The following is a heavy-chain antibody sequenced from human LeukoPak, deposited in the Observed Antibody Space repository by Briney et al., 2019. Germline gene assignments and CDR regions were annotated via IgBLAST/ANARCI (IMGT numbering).Heavy chain of an antibody. D-gene: IGHD5-24*01. CDR2: IYPGDSDT. J-gene: IGHJ4*02. V-gene: IGHV5-51*01. CDR3: ARRDGYTYYFDY. CDR1: GYSFTSYW. Sequence: GESLKISCKCSGYSFTSYWIGWVRQMPGKVLEWMGIIYPGDSDTRYSPSFQGQVTISADKFISTDYLQWSSLKASDTAMYYCARRDGYTYYFDYWGQGTLVTVSS.